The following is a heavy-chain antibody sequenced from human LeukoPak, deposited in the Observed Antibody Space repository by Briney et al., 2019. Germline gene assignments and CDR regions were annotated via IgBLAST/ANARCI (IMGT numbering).Heavy chain of an antibody. V-gene: IGHV5-51*01. D-gene: IGHD5-12*01. CDR1: GYIFTSYW. CDR2: IYPGDSDT. J-gene: IGHJ4*02. CDR3: ARRPFYSGYDPYYFDY. Sequence: GESLKLSCKGSGYIFTSYWIRWVRQMPGKGLEWMGIIYPGDSDTRYIPSFQGQVTISADKSISTAYLQWSSLKASDTAMYYCARRPFYSGYDPYYFDYWGQGALVTVSS.